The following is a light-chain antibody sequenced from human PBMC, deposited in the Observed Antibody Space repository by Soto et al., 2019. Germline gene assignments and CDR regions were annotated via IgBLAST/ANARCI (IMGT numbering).Light chain of an antibody. V-gene: IGKV3-15*01. CDR2: GIS. J-gene: IGKJ5*01. CDR3: QQYSKWPIT. Sequence: MVMTQSAAILSVSPGKRATLPCRASQSVNSNYLAWYQQHTGQPPRLLIYGISTRATGVPARFSGSGYGTEFTLTISSLQSEDFAVYYCQQYSKWPITFGQGTRVEIK. CDR1: QSVNSN.